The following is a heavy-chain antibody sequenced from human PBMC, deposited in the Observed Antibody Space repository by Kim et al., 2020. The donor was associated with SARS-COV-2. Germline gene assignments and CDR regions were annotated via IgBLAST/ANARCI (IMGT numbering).Heavy chain of an antibody. CDR2: IYYSGST. Sequence: ETLSLTCTVSGGSISSYYWSWIRQPPGKGLEWIGYIYYSGSTNYNPSLKSRVTISVDTSKNQFSLKLSSVTAADTAVYYCARDHVGSGSYYNEASWFDPWGQGTLVTVSS. J-gene: IGHJ5*02. CDR3: ARDHVGSGSYYNEASWFDP. V-gene: IGHV4-59*01. CDR1: GGSISSYY. D-gene: IGHD3-10*01.